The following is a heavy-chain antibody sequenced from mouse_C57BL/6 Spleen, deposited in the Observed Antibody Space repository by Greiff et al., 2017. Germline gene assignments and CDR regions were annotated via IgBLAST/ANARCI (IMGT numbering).Heavy chain of an antibody. CDR2: INYDGSST. J-gene: IGHJ1*03. Sequence: EVHLVESEGGFVQPGSSMKLSCTASGFTFSDYYMAWVRQVPEQGLEWVANINYDGSSTYYLDTLKSRFIFSRDNAKNILYLQLSSLKSEDTATYYGARYIYYGNYEYFDVWGTGTTVTVSS. V-gene: IGHV5-16*01. CDR1: GFTFSDYY. D-gene: IGHD2-1*01. CDR3: ARYIYYGNYEYFDV.